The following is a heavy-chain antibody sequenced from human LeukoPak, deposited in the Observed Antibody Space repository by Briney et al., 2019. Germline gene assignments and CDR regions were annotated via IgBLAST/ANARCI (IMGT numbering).Heavy chain of an antibody. CDR2: TNTRCSYI. V-gene: IGHV3-21*01. CDR3: ARDRGETYDFWSGSPPNWFDP. J-gene: IGHJ5*02. D-gene: IGHD3-3*01. CDR1: GFTFSSYS. Sequence: GGSLRLSCAASGFTFSSYSMNWVRQAPGKGLEWVSSTNTRCSYIYHADSVKGRFTISRDNAKNSLYLQMNSLRAEDTAVYYCARDRGETYDFWSGSPPNWFDPWGQGTLVTVSS.